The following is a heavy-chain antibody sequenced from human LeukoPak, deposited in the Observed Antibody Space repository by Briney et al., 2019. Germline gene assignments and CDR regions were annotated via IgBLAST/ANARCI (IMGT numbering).Heavy chain of an antibody. CDR2: INSDGSTT. Sequence: GGSLRLSCAASGFTFSGYWIHWVRQAPGKGLVWVSGINSDGSTTSCAESVKGRFTISRDNAKNTLYLQMNSLRAEDTAVYYCTRARNGTFDYWGQGTLVTVSS. J-gene: IGHJ4*02. D-gene: IGHD2-8*01. CDR1: GFTFSGYW. CDR3: TRARNGTFDY. V-gene: IGHV3-74*01.